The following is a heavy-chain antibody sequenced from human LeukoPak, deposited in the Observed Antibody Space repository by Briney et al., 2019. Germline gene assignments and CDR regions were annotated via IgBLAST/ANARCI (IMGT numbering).Heavy chain of an antibody. J-gene: IGHJ4*02. Sequence: ASVKVSCKASGYTFTGYYMHWVRQAPGQGLEWMVWINPNSGGTNYAQKFPGRVTMTRDTSISTAYMELSRLRSDDTAVYYCARDRTGTVPGSYWGQGTLVTVSS. V-gene: IGHV1-2*02. CDR1: GYTFTGYY. CDR2: INPNSGGT. D-gene: IGHD1-1*01. CDR3: ARDRTGTVPGSY.